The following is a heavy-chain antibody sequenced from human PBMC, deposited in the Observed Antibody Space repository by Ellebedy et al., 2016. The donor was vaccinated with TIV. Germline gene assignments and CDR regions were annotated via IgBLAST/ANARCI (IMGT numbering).Heavy chain of an antibody. CDR2: INPSGGST. Sequence: ASVKVSCKASGYTFTSYHMHWVRQAPGQGLEWMGIINPSGGSTTYAQKFQGRVTMTRDTSTSTVNMEVSSLRSADTAVYYCARDVTAAPRVFQHWGQGILVTVSS. CDR3: ARDVTAAPRVFQH. J-gene: IGHJ1*01. CDR1: GYTFTSYH. V-gene: IGHV1-46*01. D-gene: IGHD6-13*01.